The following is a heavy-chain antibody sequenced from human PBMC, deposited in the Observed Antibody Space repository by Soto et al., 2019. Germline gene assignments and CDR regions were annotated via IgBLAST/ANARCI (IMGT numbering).Heavy chain of an antibody. V-gene: IGHV3-23*01. CDR1: GFTFSHYT. J-gene: IGHJ4*02. D-gene: IGHD2-21*02. CDR2: ISDRPTGHT. CDR3: TTRMTAHFDY. Sequence: GGSLRLSCVASGFTFSHYTLNWFRRAPGKGLEWVSTISDRPTGHTHYAESVRGRFTISRDDSRDTVFLQMDSLRAEDTAVYYCTTRMTAHFDYWGQGVLVTVSS.